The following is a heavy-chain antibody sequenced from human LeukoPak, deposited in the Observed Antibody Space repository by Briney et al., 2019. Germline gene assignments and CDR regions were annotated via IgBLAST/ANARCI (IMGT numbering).Heavy chain of an antibody. CDR3: ATLPRDGYKYFDC. D-gene: IGHD5-24*01. CDR2: IYYSGTT. V-gene: IGHV4-39*07. Sequence: PSETLSLTCTVSGGSISSSNYYWGWIRQPPGKGLEWTGSIYYSGTTYYSSSLKSRVIISVDTSKNQFSLMLSSVTAADTAVYYCATLPRDGYKYFDCWGQGTLVTVSS. CDR1: GGSISSSNYY. J-gene: IGHJ4*02.